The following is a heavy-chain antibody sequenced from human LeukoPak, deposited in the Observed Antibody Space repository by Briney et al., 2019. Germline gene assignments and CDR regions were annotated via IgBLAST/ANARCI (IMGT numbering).Heavy chain of an antibody. D-gene: IGHD6-13*01. CDR2: MNPNSGNT. Sequence: ASVKVSCKASGYTFTSYDINWVRQATGQGLEWMGWMNPNSGNTGYAQKFQGIVTMTRNTSISTAYMELSSLRSEDTAVYYCARALQGGSSSWYYYYYYYMDVWGKGTTATVSS. V-gene: IGHV1-8*01. J-gene: IGHJ6*03. CDR3: ARALQGGSSSWYYYYYYYMDV. CDR1: GYTFTSYD.